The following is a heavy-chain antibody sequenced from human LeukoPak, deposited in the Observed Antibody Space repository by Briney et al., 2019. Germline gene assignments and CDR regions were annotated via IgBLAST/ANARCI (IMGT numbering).Heavy chain of an antibody. J-gene: IGHJ4*02. CDR3: TRDTPKIRGDY. CDR2: IRSKAYGGTT. Sequence: GRSLRLSCTASGFTFGDYAMSWVRRAPGKGLEWVGFIRSKAYGGTTEYAASVKGRFTISRDDSKSIAYLQMNSLKTEDTAVYYCTRDTPKIRGDYWGQGTLVTVSS. CDR1: GFTFGDYA. V-gene: IGHV3-49*04.